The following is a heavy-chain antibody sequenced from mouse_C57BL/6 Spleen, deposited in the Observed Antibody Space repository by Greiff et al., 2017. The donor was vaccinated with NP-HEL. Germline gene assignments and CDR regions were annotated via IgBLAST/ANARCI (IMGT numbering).Heavy chain of an antibody. Sequence: VHLVESGPGLVAPSQSLSITCTVSGFSLTSYGVHWVRQPPGKGLEWLVVIWSDGSTTYNSALKSRLSISKDNSKSQVFLKMNSLQTDDTAMYYCARQGGYYPYYAMDYWGQGTSVTVSS. J-gene: IGHJ4*01. CDR2: IWSDGST. CDR1: GFSLTSYG. CDR3: ARQGGYYPYYAMDY. V-gene: IGHV2-6-1*01. D-gene: IGHD2-3*01.